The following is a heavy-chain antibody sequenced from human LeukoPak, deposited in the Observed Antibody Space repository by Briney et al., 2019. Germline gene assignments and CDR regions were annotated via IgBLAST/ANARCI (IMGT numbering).Heavy chain of an antibody. CDR1: GGTFSSYA. Sequence: ASVKVSCKASGGTFSSYAISRVRQAPGQGLEWMGGIIPIFGTANYAQKFQGRVTITADKSTSTAYMELSSLRSEDTAVYYCARVEKLYYFDYWGQGTLVTVSS. D-gene: IGHD5-24*01. CDR3: ARVEKLYYFDY. CDR2: IIPIFGTA. V-gene: IGHV1-69*06. J-gene: IGHJ4*02.